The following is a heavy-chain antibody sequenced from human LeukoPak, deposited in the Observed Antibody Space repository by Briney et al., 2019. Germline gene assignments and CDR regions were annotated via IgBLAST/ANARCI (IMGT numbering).Heavy chain of an antibody. CDR1: GFTVSSNY. J-gene: IGHJ3*02. CDR2: IYSGGST. Sequence: GGSLRLSCAASGFTVSSNYMSWVRQAPGKGLEWVSVIYSGGSTYYADSVKGRFTISRDNSKNTLYLQKNSLRAEDTAVYYCARVSGTAYDAFDIWGQGTMVTVSS. CDR3: ARVSGTAYDAFDI. D-gene: IGHD1-1*01. V-gene: IGHV3-53*01.